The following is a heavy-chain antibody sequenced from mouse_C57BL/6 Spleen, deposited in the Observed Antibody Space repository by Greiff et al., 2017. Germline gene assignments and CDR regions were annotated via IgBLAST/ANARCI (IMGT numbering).Heavy chain of an antibody. Sequence: VQLQQSGPELVKPGASVKISCKASGYAFSSSWMNWVKQRPGKGLEWIGRIYPGDGDTNYKEKFKGKATLTADKSSSTTYVQLSSLTSEDSAVYFCACRITTGAPYYFDYWGQGTTLTVSS. D-gene: IGHD1-2*01. CDR2: IYPGDGDT. CDR3: ACRITTGAPYYFDY. J-gene: IGHJ2*01. V-gene: IGHV1-82*01. CDR1: GYAFSSSW.